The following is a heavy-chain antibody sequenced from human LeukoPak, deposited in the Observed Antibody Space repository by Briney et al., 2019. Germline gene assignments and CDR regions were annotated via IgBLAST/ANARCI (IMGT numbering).Heavy chain of an antibody. CDR3: ARLAYDYGDYYFDY. CDR1: GGSFSGYY. CDR2: INHSGST. Sequence: SETLSLTCAVYGGSFSGYYWSWIRQPPGKGLEWIGEINHSGSTNYNPSLKSRVTISVDTSKNQFSLKLSSATAADTAVYYCARLAYDYGDYYFDYWGQGTLVTVSS. V-gene: IGHV4-34*01. J-gene: IGHJ4*02. D-gene: IGHD4-17*01.